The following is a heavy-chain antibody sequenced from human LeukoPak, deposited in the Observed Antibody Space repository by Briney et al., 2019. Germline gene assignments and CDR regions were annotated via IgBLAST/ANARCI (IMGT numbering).Heavy chain of an antibody. V-gene: IGHV4-30-4*01. CDR1: GGSISSGDYY. J-gene: IGHJ4*02. Sequence: SETLSLTCTISGGSISSGDYYWSWIRQPPGKGLEWIGYIYYSGSTYYNPSPKSRVTISVDTSKNQFSLKLSSVTAADTAVYYCASSSTSWFDYWGQGTLVTVPS. CDR2: IYYSGST. D-gene: IGHD2-2*01. CDR3: ASSSTSWFDY.